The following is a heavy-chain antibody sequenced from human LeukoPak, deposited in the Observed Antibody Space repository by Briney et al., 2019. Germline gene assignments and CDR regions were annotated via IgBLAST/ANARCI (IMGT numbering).Heavy chain of an antibody. Sequence: PSETLSLTCTVSGGSISSGGYYWSWIRQHPGKGLEWIGYIYYSGRTYYNPSLKSRLTISTDTSKSQFSLKLSSVTAADTAVYYCARAVGYYFDYWGQGNLVTVSS. CDR3: ARAVGYYFDY. J-gene: IGHJ4*02. D-gene: IGHD3-10*01. CDR1: GGSISSGGYY. V-gene: IGHV4-31*03. CDR2: IYYSGRT.